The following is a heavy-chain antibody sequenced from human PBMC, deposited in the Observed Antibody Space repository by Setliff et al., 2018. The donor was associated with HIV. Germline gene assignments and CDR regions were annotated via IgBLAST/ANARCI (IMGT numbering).Heavy chain of an antibody. D-gene: IGHD1-1*01. CDR3: AKDGHDQDHYYHMDV. Sequence: PGESLKISCKGSGYSLNNYWIGWVRQMSGKGLEWLGIIYPGDSDTTYSPSFQGQVNISADKSISTAYLQWSSLKASDTAVYYCAKDGHDQDHYYHMDVWGKGTTVTVSS. CDR2: IYPGDSDT. J-gene: IGHJ6*03. CDR1: GYSLNNYW. V-gene: IGHV5-51*01.